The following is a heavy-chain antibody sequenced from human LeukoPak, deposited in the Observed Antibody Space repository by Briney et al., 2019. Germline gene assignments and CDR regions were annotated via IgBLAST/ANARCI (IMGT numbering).Heavy chain of an antibody. J-gene: IGHJ4*02. CDR1: GFTLSDHY. V-gene: IGHV3-72*01. CDR3: VREVRGSRSFDY. CDR2: TRNKANSYTT. D-gene: IGHD3-16*01. Sequence: GGSLRLSCAASGFTLSDHYMDWVRQAPGKGLEWVGRTRNKANSYTTEYAASVEGRFTISRADSKNSLYLQMNSLKTEDTAVYYCVREVRGSRSFDYWGQGTLVTVSS.